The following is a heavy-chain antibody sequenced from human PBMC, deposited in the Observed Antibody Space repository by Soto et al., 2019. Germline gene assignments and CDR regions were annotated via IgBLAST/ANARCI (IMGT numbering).Heavy chain of an antibody. D-gene: IGHD6-6*01. CDR1: GGTFSSYA. Sequence: SVKVSCKASGGTFSSYAISWVRQAPGQGLEWKGGIIPIFGTANYAQKFQGRVTITADESTSTAYMELSSLRSEDTAVYYCARDLIAARQEGYYYYYGMDVWGQGTTVTVSS. CDR3: ARDLIAARQEGYYYYYGMDV. V-gene: IGHV1-69*13. CDR2: IIPIFGTA. J-gene: IGHJ6*02.